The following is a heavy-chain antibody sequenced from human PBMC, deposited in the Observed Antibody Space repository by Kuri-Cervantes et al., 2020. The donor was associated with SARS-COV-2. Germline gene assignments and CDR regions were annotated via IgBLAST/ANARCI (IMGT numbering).Heavy chain of an antibody. Sequence: GGSLRLSCAASGFTFDDYTMHWVRQAPGKGLEWVSLISWDGGSTYYADSVKGRFTISRDNSKNSLYLQMNSLRTEDTALYNCAKDSEDCSSTSCYIDYWGQGTLVTVSS. CDR3: AKDSEDCSSTSCYIDY. J-gene: IGHJ4*02. CDR2: ISWDGGST. CDR1: GFTFDDYT. V-gene: IGHV3-43*01. D-gene: IGHD2-2*01.